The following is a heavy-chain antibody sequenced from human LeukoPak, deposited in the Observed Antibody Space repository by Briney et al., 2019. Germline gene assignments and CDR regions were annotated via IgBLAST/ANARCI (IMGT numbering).Heavy chain of an antibody. D-gene: IGHD6-13*01. CDR1: GGSFSGYY. V-gene: IGHV4-34*01. CDR3: AELITSSWYNPKWFDP. J-gene: IGHJ5*02. Sequence: SETLSLTCAVYGGSFSGYYWSWIRQPPGKGLEWIGEINHSGSTNYNPSLKSRVTISVDKSKNQFSLKLSSVTAADTAVYYCAELITSSWYNPKWFDPWGQGTLVTVSS. CDR2: INHSGST.